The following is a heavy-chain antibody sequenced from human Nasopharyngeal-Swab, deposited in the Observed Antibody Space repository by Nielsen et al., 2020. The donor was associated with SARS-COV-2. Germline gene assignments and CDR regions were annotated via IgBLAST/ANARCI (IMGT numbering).Heavy chain of an antibody. CDR3: ARVTRLGELSFPGLYYYYYYMDV. CDR1: GGSISSSSYY. V-gene: IGHV4-39*01. Sequence: SETLSLTCTVSGGSISSSSYYWGWIRQPPGKGLEWIGSIYYSGSTYYNPSLKSRVTISVDTSKNQFSLKLSSVTAADTAVYYCARVTRLGELSFPGLYYYYYYMDVWGKGTTVTVSS. D-gene: IGHD3-16*02. J-gene: IGHJ6*03. CDR2: IYYSGST.